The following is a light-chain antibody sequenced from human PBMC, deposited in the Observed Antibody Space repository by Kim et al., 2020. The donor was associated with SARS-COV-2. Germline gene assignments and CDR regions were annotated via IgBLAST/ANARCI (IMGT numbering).Light chain of an antibody. J-gene: IGKJ2*01. CDR2: DAS. CDR3: QQYKNWPYT. Sequence: EIVMTQSPATLSVSPGERATLSCRTSQSVSSDLSWYQQKPGQAPRLLFYDASTRATGFPARFSGSGSGTEFTLTISSLQSEDFAVYFCQQYKNWPYTFGQGTKLEI. CDR1: QSVSSD. V-gene: IGKV3-15*01.